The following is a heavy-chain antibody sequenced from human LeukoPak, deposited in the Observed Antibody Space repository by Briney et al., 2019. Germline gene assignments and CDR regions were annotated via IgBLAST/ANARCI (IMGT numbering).Heavy chain of an antibody. CDR2: IKQDGSEK. V-gene: IGHV3-7*01. D-gene: IGHD4-17*01. J-gene: IGHJ4*02. CDR3: AVSEGGDYGDYELY. Sequence: GGSLRLSCAASGFTFSSYWMSWVRQAPGKGLEWVANIKQDGSEKYCVDSVKGRFTISRDNARNSLYLQMNSLRAEDTAVYYCAVSEGGDYGDYELYWGQGTLVTVSS. CDR1: GFTFSSYW.